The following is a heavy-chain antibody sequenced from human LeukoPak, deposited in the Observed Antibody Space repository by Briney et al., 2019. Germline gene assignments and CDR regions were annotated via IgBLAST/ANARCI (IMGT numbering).Heavy chain of an antibody. Sequence: PGGSLRLSCAASGFSFSSRGMSWVRQAPGKGLEWVSGIIGGAGGTYYADSVKGRFTISRDNAKNTLYLQMNSLRAEDTAVYYCASTQLLPFYYMDVWGKGTTVTVSS. J-gene: IGHJ6*03. D-gene: IGHD6-19*01. V-gene: IGHV3-23*01. CDR3: ASTQLLPFYYMDV. CDR1: GFSFSSRG. CDR2: IIGGAGGT.